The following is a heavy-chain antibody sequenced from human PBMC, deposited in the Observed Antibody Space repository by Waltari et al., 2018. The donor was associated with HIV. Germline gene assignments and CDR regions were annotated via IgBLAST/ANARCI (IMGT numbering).Heavy chain of an antibody. CDR1: GFIFSTYW. CDR2: IHSEGSRT. V-gene: IGHV3-74*01. J-gene: IGHJ6*02. CDR3: ARGRTGTTPGYYYYYGMDV. D-gene: IGHD1-7*01. Sequence: EVQLVESGGGLVQPGGSLRLSCAASGFIFSTYWMHWVRQAPGKGLVWVSRIHSEGSRTSYADSVKGRFTISRDNAKNTLYLQMDSLRAEDTAVYYCARGRTGTTPGYYYYYGMDVWGQGTTVTVSS.